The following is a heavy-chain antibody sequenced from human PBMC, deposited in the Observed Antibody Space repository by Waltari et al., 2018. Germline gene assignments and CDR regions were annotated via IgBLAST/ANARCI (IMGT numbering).Heavy chain of an antibody. Sequence: EVQLVESGGGLVQPGGSLRLSCAASGFTFSSYAMHWVRQAPGKGLEYFSAISSHGGSTYYANSVKGRFTISRDNSKNTLYLQMGSLRAEDMAVYYCAREGGDYGDYVSDYWGQGALVTVSS. J-gene: IGHJ4*02. CDR1: GFTFSSYA. CDR2: ISSHGGST. CDR3: AREGGDYGDYVSDY. V-gene: IGHV3-64*01. D-gene: IGHD4-17*01.